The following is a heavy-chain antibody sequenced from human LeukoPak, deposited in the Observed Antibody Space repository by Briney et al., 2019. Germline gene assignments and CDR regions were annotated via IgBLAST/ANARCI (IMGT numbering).Heavy chain of an antibody. CDR1: GGSISSNNW. V-gene: IGHV4-4*02. CDR3: ARDIGSSTPSGV. Sequence: PSETLSLTYAVSGGSISSNNWWSWVRQPPGKGLEWIGEFYHSGSTNYNPSLKSRATISVDKSKNQFSLKLSSVTVADTAVYYCARDIGSSTPSGVWGKGTTVIVSS. J-gene: IGHJ6*04. CDR2: FYHSGST. D-gene: IGHD2-2*01.